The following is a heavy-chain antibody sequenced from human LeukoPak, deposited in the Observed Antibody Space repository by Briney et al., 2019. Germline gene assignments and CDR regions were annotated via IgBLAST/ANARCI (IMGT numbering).Heavy chain of an antibody. CDR2: ISYDGSNK. CDR1: GFTFSSYA. CDR3: ARVHRFLEWYYYGMDV. V-gene: IGHV3-30-3*01. D-gene: IGHD3-3*01. Sequence: GGSLRLSCAASGFTFSSYAMPWVRQASGKGLEWVAVISYDGSNKYYADSVKGRFTISRDNSKNTLYLQMNSLRAEDTAVYYCARVHRFLEWYYYGMDVWGQGTTVTVSS. J-gene: IGHJ6*02.